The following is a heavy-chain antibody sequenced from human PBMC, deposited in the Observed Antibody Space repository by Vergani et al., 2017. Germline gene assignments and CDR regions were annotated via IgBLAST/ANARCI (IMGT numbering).Heavy chain of an antibody. CDR1: GFRFSNFG. CDR2: IGKDGINT. CDR3: AKYFRDSTHGPPDS. J-gene: IGHJ4*02. V-gene: IGHV3-30*02. D-gene: IGHD2-21*02. Sequence: QVQLVESAGGVVQHGGCLRLSCAASGFRFSNFGMHWLRQAPGKGLEWMAYIGKDGINTRYRDAVKGRFTVSRDNSKDILSLQMDSLRSEDTALYYCAKYFRDSTHGPPDSWGPGTLVIFSS.